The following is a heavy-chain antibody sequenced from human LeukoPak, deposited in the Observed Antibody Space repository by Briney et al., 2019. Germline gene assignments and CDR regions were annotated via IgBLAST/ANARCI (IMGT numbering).Heavy chain of an antibody. CDR2: ISNSGDTI. CDR3: ATNLPSRNDGWPLFDS. V-gene: IGHV3-11*01. CDR1: GFTFSDYY. D-gene: IGHD1-1*01. J-gene: IGHJ4*02. Sequence: GGSLRLSCVASGFTFSDYYMSWIRQSPEKGLEWLSYISNSGDTIYYADSVKGRFTISRDNAKNSLYLQMDNLRAEDAALYYCATNLPSRNDGWPLFDSWGQGTLVTVSS.